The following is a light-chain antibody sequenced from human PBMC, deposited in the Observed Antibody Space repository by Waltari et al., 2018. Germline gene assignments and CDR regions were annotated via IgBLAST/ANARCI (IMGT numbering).Light chain of an antibody. CDR3: QQYNSYPWT. CDR1: QSISSW. CDR2: KAS. Sequence: DIEMTQNPSTLSASVGDRVTNTCRASQSISSWLAWYQQKPGKAPKLLIYKASSLESGVPSRFSGSGSGTEFTLTISSLQPDDFATYYCQQYNSYPWTFGQGTKVEIK. V-gene: IGKV1-5*03. J-gene: IGKJ1*01.